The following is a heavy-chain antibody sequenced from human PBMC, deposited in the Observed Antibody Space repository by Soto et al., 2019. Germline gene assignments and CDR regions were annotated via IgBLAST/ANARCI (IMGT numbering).Heavy chain of an antibody. Sequence: QVQLVESGGGVVQPGRSLRLSCAASGFTFSSYGMHWVRQAPGKGLEWVAVISYDGSNKYYADSVKGRFTISRDNSKNTKELQMNSLRAEDTAVYYCSKEKASVAVTAPSDYWGQGTLVTVSS. CDR3: SKEKASVAVTAPSDY. CDR2: ISYDGSNK. D-gene: IGHD6-19*01. J-gene: IGHJ4*02. CDR1: GFTFSSYG. V-gene: IGHV3-30*18.